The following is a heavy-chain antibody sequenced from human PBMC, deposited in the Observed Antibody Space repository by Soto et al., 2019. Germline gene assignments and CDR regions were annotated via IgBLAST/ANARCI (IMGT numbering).Heavy chain of an antibody. V-gene: IGHV3-30-3*01. J-gene: IGHJ4*02. D-gene: IGHD3-10*01. CDR3: AREGLLWFGELLRHYYFDY. CDR1: GFTFSSYA. CDR2: ISYDGSNK. Sequence: GGSLRLSCAASGFTFSSYAMHWVRQAPGKGLEWVAVISYDGSNKYYADSVKGRFTISRDNSKNTLYLQMNSLRAEDTAVYYCAREGLLWFGELLRHYYFDYWGQGTLVTVSS.